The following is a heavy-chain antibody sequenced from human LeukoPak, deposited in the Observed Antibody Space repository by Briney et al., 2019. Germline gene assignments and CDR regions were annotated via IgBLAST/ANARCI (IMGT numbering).Heavy chain of an antibody. Sequence: GGSLRLSCAASGFTFSSYWMNWVRQAPGKGLEWVANIKGDRNEKNYVDSVRGRFSISRDNAKNSLYLQMDSLRAEDTAVCYCAKEGAYPIITYDSWGKGALVTVSS. CDR1: GFTFSSYW. V-gene: IGHV3-7*01. CDR2: IKGDRNEK. J-gene: IGHJ5*01. D-gene: IGHD3-10*01. CDR3: AKEGAYPIITYDS.